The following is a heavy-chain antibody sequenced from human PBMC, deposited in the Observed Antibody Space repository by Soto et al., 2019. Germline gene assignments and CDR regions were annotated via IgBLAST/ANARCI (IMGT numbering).Heavy chain of an antibody. CDR3: ARKRYYYDSSGYSDFDY. CDR2: IKQDGSEK. Sequence: GGSLRLSCAASGFTFSSYWMSWVRQAPGKGLEWVANIKQDGSEKYYVDSVKGRFTISRDNAKNSLYLQMNSLRAEDTAVYYCARKRYYYDSSGYSDFDYWGQGTLVTVSS. CDR1: GFTFSSYW. J-gene: IGHJ4*02. D-gene: IGHD3-22*01. V-gene: IGHV3-7*03.